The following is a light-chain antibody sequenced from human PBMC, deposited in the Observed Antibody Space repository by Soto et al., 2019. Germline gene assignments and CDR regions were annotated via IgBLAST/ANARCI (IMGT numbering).Light chain of an antibody. V-gene: IGLV2-8*01. CDR1: SSDVGAYNY. J-gene: IGLJ2*01. CDR3: SSYAKTISVV. Sequence: QSALTRPPSASGSPGQSVTISCTGTSSDVGAYNYVSWYQQRPGKAPKLMIYEVTKRPSGVPDRFSGSKSGNTASLTVSGLQAEDEADYYCSSYAKTISVVFGGGTQLTVL. CDR2: EVT.